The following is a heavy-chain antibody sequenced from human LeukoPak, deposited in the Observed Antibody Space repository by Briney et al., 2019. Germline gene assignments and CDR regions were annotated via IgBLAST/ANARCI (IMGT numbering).Heavy chain of an antibody. J-gene: IGHJ4*02. D-gene: IGHD1-26*01. Sequence: PGGSLRLSCAVSGFTVSSNYLSWVRQAPGKGLEWVSVIYSGGDTYCGDSVKGRFTISRDNSKNMLFLQMDGLRAEDTAMYYCARTSGGSSFNWGQGTLVTVSS. CDR3: ARTSGGSSFN. CDR2: IYSGGDT. V-gene: IGHV3-53*01. CDR1: GFTVSSNY.